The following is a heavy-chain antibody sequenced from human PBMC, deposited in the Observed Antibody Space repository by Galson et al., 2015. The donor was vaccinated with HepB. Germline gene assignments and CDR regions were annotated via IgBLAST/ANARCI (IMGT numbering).Heavy chain of an antibody. J-gene: IGHJ4*02. Sequence: SLRLSCAASGFTFSGSAMHWVRQASGRGLAWVGRIGRKANCYATAYAASVKGRFTISRDDSKNTAYMQMNSLKTEDTAVYYCTRLGYLSGYSSLWGQGTLVTVSS. V-gene: IGHV3-73*01. D-gene: IGHD6-13*01. CDR2: IGRKANCYAT. CDR3: TRLGYLSGYSSL. CDR1: GFTFSGSA.